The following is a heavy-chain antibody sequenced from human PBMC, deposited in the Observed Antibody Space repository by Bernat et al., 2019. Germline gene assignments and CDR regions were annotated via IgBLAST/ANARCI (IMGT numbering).Heavy chain of an antibody. CDR1: GYTFTSYA. CDR3: ARVPTYYYDSSGYYFPHYGMDV. CDR2: INAGNGNT. D-gene: IGHD3-22*01. J-gene: IGHJ6*02. V-gene: IGHV1-3*05. Sequence: QDQLVQSGAEEKKPGASVKVSCKASGYTFTSYAMHWVRQAPGQRLEWMGWINAGNGNTKYSQKFQGRVTITRDTSASTAYMELSSLRSEDTAVYYCARVPTYYYDSSGYYFPHYGMDVWGQGTTVTVSS.